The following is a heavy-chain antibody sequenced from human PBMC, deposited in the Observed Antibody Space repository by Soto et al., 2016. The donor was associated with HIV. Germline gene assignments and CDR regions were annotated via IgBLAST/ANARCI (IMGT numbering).Heavy chain of an antibody. CDR2: ISGSGGST. CDR3: AKDLRGGDWITGDAFDI. Sequence: EVQLLESGGGLVQPGGSPRLSCAASGFTFSSYAMSWVRQAPGKGLEWVSAISGSGGSTYYADSVKGRFTISRDNSKNTLYLQMNSLRAEDTAVYYCAKDLRGGDWITGDAFDIWGQGTMVTVSS. J-gene: IGHJ3*02. V-gene: IGHV3-23*01. CDR1: GFTFSSYA. D-gene: IGHD2-21*02.